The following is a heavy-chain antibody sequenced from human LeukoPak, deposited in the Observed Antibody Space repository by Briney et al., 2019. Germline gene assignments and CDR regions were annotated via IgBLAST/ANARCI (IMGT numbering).Heavy chain of an antibody. CDR1: GGSFSGYY. J-gene: IGHJ4*02. V-gene: IGHV4-34*01. CDR3: ARQRRSLVYYDSSGYYS. D-gene: IGHD3-22*01. CDR2: INHSGST. Sequence: PSETLSLTCAVYGGSFSGYYWSWIRQPPGKGLEWIGEINHSGSTNYNPSLKSRVTISVDTSKNQFSLKLSSVTAADTAVYYCARQRRSLVYYDSSGYYSWGQGTLVTVSS.